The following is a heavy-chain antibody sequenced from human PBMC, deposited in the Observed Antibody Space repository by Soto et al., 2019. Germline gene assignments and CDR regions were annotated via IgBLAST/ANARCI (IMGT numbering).Heavy chain of an antibody. D-gene: IGHD3-10*01. CDR1: GHTFTNYY. CDR2: ISPSGDGP. Sequence: GASVKVSCKASGHTFTNYYMHWVRQAPGQGLEWMGVISPSGDGPTFAQKLQGTVTMNRDTPKSTVYMALSRLGFEGTAVYYCASMDYSYYYSMDVWGQGIMVTLSS. V-gene: IGHV1-46*01. CDR3: ASMDYSYYYSMDV. J-gene: IGHJ6*02.